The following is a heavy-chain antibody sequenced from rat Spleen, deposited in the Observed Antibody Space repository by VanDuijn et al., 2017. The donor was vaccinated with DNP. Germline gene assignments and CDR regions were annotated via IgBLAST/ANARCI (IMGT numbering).Heavy chain of an antibody. D-gene: IGHD5-1*01. CDR2: ISTSGSRT. CDR3: ARGSGTYYWYFDF. J-gene: IGHJ1*01. V-gene: IGHV5-25*01. CDR1: GFTFSNYY. Sequence: EVQLVESGGDLVQPGRSLKLSCVAFGFTFSNYYMAWVRQAPKKGLEWVATISTSGSRTYYPDSVKGRFTISRDNAKNTLYLQMDSLRSEDTDTYYCARGSGTYYWYFDFWGPGTMVTVSS.